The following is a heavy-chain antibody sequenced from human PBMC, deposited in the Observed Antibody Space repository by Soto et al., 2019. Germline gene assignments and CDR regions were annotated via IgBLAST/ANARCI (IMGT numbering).Heavy chain of an antibody. J-gene: IGHJ4*02. Sequence: EGQLVESGGDLVQPGGSLRLSCAASGFTFSTYWMTWVRQAPGKGLEWVATMAQDGSYNNYVDSVKGRFTISRDNARNSLYLQMDSLRADDTAVYYCARESWGSYDYWGQGTLVTVSS. CDR1: GFTFSTYW. CDR3: ARESWGSYDY. V-gene: IGHV3-7*03. CDR2: MAQDGSYN. D-gene: IGHD7-27*01.